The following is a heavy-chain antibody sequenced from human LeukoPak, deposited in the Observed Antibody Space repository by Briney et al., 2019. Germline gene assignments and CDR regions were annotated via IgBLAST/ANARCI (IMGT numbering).Heavy chain of an antibody. CDR3: ARDSGSGNYYKDDY. V-gene: IGHV4-4*07. Sequence: SETLSLTCTVSGGSVSSYYWSWIRQPAGKGLGWIGRIFIIGSTNYNPSLKSRVTMSIDTSKNQFSLKLSSVTAADTAMYYCARDSGSGNYYKDDYWGQGTLVTVSS. CDR1: GGSVSSYY. CDR2: IFIIGST. D-gene: IGHD3-10*01. J-gene: IGHJ4*02.